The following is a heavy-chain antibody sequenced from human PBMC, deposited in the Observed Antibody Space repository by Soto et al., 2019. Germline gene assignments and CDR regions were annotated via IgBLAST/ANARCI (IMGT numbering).Heavy chain of an antibody. CDR2: ISSSGGRT. V-gene: IGHV3-23*01. Sequence: GGSLRLSCGTSGFTLANYGMGWVRQPPGRGLEWVSGISSSGGRTYYADSVKGRFTISRDNSKNTLFLQMNSLRAEDTAVYYCAKVAKSRVVIEYFDYWGQGSLVTVSS. J-gene: IGHJ4*02. CDR3: AKVAKSRVVIEYFDY. CDR1: GFTLANYG. D-gene: IGHD3-3*01.